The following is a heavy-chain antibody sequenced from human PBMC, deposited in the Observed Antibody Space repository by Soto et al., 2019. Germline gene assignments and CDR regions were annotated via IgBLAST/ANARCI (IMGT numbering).Heavy chain of an antibody. D-gene: IGHD2-8*01. J-gene: IGHJ4*02. CDR3: ARLMGTSFDL. CDR2: ARNKANSYTT. Sequence: PGGSRRLSCAASGLTCSDHHMDWVRQDPGKGLEWVGRARNKANSYTTAYAASVKGRFTISRDDSKNSLSLQMNSLKTEDTAVYFWARLMGTSFDLWGQGSLDAVS. V-gene: IGHV3-72*01. CDR1: GLTCSDHH.